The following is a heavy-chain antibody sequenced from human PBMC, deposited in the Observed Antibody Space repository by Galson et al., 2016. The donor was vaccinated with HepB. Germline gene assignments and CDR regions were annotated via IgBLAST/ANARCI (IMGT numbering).Heavy chain of an antibody. CDR1: GFTFSSYA. Sequence: SLRLSCAGSGFTFSSYAVHWVRQPPGKGLEWVAALSYDGDNEYYADSLKGRYTISRDNSRNTVYLHMSSLRRDDTAVYYCARGSSAVDATEVGLDYWGLGTLVTVSS. J-gene: IGHJ4*01. V-gene: IGHV3-30-3*01. D-gene: IGHD6-19*01. CDR2: LSYDGDNE. CDR3: ARGSSAVDATEVGLDY.